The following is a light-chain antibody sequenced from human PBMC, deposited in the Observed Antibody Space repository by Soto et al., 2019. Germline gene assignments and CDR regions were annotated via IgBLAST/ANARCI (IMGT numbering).Light chain of an antibody. CDR3: QQRSNWPIT. V-gene: IGKV3D-20*02. CDR2: GAS. J-gene: IGKJ3*01. CDR1: QSVSNNY. Sequence: EIVLTQSPGTLSXSXXXXXXXXXXXSQSVSNNYLAWYQQKPGQAPRLLIYGASNRATGIPDRFSGSGSGTDFTLTISRLEPEDFAVYYCQQRSNWPITFGPGTKVDI.